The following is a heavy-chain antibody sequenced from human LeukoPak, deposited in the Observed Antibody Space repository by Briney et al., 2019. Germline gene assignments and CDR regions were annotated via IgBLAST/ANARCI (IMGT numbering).Heavy chain of an antibody. V-gene: IGHV3-15*01. Sequence: GGSLRLSCVASGFTLSNAWMSWVRQAPGKGLEWVGRIKTITHDGTTDYAAPVTGRFTISRDDSKNMLFLQMNTLKTEDTAVYYCTTPAFLGKSPYGLDVWGQGTTVTVFS. J-gene: IGHJ6*02. CDR3: TTPAFLGKSPYGLDV. D-gene: IGHD3-3*01. CDR1: GFTLSNAW. CDR2: IKTITHDGTT.